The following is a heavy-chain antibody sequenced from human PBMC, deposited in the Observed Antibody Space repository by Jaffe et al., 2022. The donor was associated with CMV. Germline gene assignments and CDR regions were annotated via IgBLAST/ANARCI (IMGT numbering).Heavy chain of an antibody. V-gene: IGHV3-7*01. CDR1: GFTFSSYW. CDR3: ARDLYYDILTGYYFWDGMDV. J-gene: IGHJ6*02. Sequence: EVQLVESGGGLVQPGGSLRLSCAASGFTFSSYWMSWVRQAPGKGLEWVANIKQDGSEKYYVDSVKGRFTISRDNAKNSLYLQMNSLRAEDTAVYYCARDLYYDILTGYYFWDGMDVWGQGTTVTVSS. CDR2: IKQDGSEK. D-gene: IGHD3-9*01.